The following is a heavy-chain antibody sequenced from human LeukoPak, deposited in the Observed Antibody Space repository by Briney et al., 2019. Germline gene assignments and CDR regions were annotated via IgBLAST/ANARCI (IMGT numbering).Heavy chain of an antibody. CDR3: ARDDSRDGYNYLRFLFDY. Sequence: ASVKVSCKASGYTFTSYYMHWVRQAPGQGLEWMGIINPSGGSTSYAQKFQGRVTMTRDTSTSTVYMELSSLRSEDTAVYYCARDDSRDGYNYLRFLFDYWGQGTLVTVSS. CDR2: INPSGGST. J-gene: IGHJ4*02. D-gene: IGHD5-24*01. V-gene: IGHV1-46*01. CDR1: GYTFTSYY.